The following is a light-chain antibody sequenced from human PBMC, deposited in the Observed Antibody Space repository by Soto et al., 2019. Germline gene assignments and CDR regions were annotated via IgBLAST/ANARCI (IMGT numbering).Light chain of an antibody. V-gene: IGLV2-14*01. J-gene: IGLJ1*01. CDR2: EVS. Sequence: QSVLTQPASVSGSPGQSIAISCTGTSSDIGAYNYVSWYQQHTGKAPKLLLSEVSNRPSGVSDRFSGSKSGNTASLTISGLQAEDEADYYCSSFTSAYTFVFGTGTKLTVL. CDR1: SSDIGAYNY. CDR3: SSFTSAYTFV.